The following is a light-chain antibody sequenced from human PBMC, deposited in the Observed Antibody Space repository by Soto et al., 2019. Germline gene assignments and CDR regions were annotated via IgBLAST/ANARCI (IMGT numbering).Light chain of an antibody. V-gene: IGKV3-15*01. CDR2: GAS. CDR3: QQRHMWPIT. Sequence: EIVISQSPATLSVSPGERSTLSCRASQSVGSNLAWYQQKPGQAPRLLIYGASTRVTGIPARFSGSGSGTDFTLTISSLEPEDSAVYYCQQRHMWPITFGQGTKVDI. CDR1: QSVGSN. J-gene: IGKJ1*01.